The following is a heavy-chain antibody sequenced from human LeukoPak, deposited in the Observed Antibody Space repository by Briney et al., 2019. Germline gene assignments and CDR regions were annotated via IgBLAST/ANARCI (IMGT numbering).Heavy chain of an antibody. V-gene: IGHV1-18*01. CDR2: ISAYNGNT. D-gene: IGHD2-15*01. Sequence: ASVKVSCKASGYTFTSYSISWVRQAPGQGLEWMGWISAYNGNTIYAQKVKGRVTMTTDTSTSTAYMELRSLKSDDTAVYYCARASYCSGGSCYSDYWGQGTLVTISS. J-gene: IGHJ4*02. CDR1: GYTFTSYS. CDR3: ARASYCSGGSCYSDY.